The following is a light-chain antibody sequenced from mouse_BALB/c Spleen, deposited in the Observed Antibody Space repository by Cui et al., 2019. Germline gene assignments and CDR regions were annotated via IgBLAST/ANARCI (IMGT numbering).Light chain of an antibody. J-gene: IGKJ1*01. Sequence: DIQMIQYPASLSVSAGETVTITCRASENIYSNLTRYQQKQGKSPQLLVYAATNLADGEPSRFSGSGSGTQYSLKINSLQSEDFGSYYCQHFWGTPRTFGGGTKLEIK. V-gene: IGKV12-46*01. CDR1: ENIYSN. CDR2: AAT. CDR3: QHFWGTPRT.